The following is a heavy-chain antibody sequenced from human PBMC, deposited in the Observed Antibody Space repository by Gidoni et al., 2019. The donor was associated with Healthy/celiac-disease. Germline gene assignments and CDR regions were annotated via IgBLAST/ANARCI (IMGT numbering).Heavy chain of an antibody. Sequence: QVQLQQWGAGLLKLSETLSLTCAVYGGSFSGYYWSWIRQPPGKGLEWIGEINHSGSTNYNPSLKSRVTISVDTSKNQFSLKLSSVTAADTAVYYCARATPTVTMVVGFDYWGQGTLVTVSS. CDR2: INHSGST. J-gene: IGHJ4*02. CDR1: GGSFSGYY. D-gene: IGHD4-17*01. CDR3: ARATPTVTMVVGFDY. V-gene: IGHV4-34*01.